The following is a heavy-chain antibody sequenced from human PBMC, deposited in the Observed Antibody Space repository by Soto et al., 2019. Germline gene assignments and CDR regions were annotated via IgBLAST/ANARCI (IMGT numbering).Heavy chain of an antibody. V-gene: IGHV4-39*01. J-gene: IGHJ4*02. CDR3: ARLRDYYDFWSGYYRSYFDY. Sequence: QLQLQESGPGLVKPSETLSLTCTVSGGSISSSSYYWGWIRQPPGKGLEWIGSIYYSGSTYYNPSLKSRVTISVDTSKNQFSLKLSSVTAADTAVYYCARLRDYYDFWSGYYRSYFDYWGQGTLVTVSS. CDR2: IYYSGST. CDR1: GGSISSSSYY. D-gene: IGHD3-3*01.